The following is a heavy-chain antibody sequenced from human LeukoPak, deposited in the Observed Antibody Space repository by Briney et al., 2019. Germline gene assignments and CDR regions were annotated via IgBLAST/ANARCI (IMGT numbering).Heavy chain of an antibody. V-gene: IGHV4-4*09. D-gene: IGHD2-2*01. CDR3: VRQKCTSTSCLTKNAFYI. Sequence: PSETLSLTWTVLCSIRGYYWSWIRKLPGKGLEWTGYIYTSASSNYKPSLERGVSISVDTMTNPLSLYMRSVTDPDTPVYFSVRQKCTSTSCLTKNAFYIWGQGTMVTVSS. CDR1: CSIRGYY. J-gene: IGHJ3*02. CDR2: IYTSASS.